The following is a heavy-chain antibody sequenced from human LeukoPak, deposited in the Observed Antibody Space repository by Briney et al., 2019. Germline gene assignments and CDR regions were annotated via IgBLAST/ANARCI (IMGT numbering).Heavy chain of an antibody. CDR2: INNDGSDT. CDR1: GFIFNSFW. CDR3: VRHGHYSSSLNFDS. Sequence: GGSLRLSCAASGFIFNSFWMHWVRQVPGKGLVCVSRINNDGSDTSYADSVKGRFTISRDNAKNTLYLKMNSPSAEDTAVYYCVRHGHYSSSLNFDSWGQGTLVTVSS. V-gene: IGHV3-74*01. D-gene: IGHD6-13*01. J-gene: IGHJ4*02.